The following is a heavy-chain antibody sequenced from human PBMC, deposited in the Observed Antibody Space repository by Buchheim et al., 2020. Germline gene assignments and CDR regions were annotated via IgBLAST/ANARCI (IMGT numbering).Heavy chain of an antibody. J-gene: IGHJ5*02. D-gene: IGHD6-13*01. Sequence: EVQLVESGGGLVQPGGSLRLSCAASGFTFSSYEMNWVRQAPGKGLEWVSYISSSGSTIYYADSVKGRFTLSRDNAKNSLYLQMNSLRAEDTAVYYCARSPGIALAYNWFDPWGQGTL. CDR1: GFTFSSYE. V-gene: IGHV3-48*03. CDR2: ISSSGSTI. CDR3: ARSPGIALAYNWFDP.